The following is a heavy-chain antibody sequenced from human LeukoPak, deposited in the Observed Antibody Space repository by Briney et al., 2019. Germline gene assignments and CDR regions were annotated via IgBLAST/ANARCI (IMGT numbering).Heavy chain of an antibody. J-gene: IGHJ4*02. V-gene: IGHV5-51*01. CDR3: ARRGSSGIDY. D-gene: IGHD6-6*01. CDR1: GYSFNTYW. Sequence: GESLQISCLGSGYSFNTYWIAWVRQMPGKGLEWMGIIYPGDSDTRYSPSFQGQVTISADKSISTAYLQWSSLKASDTAMYYCARRGSSGIDYWGQGTLVTVSS. CDR2: IYPGDSDT.